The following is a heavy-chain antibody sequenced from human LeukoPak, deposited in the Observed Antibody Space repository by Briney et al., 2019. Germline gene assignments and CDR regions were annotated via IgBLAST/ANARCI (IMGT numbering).Heavy chain of an antibody. CDR1: GFTVSSNY. CDR2: IYSGGST. CDR3: ASGNTVTTFIDY. Sequence: GGSLRLSCAASGFTVSSNYMSWVRQAPGKGLEWVSIIYSGGSTYYADSVKGRFTISRDNSKNTVYLQMNSLRAEDTAVYYCASGNTVTTFIDYWGQGTLVTVFS. J-gene: IGHJ4*02. V-gene: IGHV3-66*01. D-gene: IGHD4-17*01.